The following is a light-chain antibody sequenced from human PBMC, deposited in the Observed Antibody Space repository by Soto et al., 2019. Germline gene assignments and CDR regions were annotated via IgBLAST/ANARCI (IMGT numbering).Light chain of an antibody. J-gene: IGLJ3*02. CDR1: SSNIGSNT. V-gene: IGLV1-44*01. CDR3: AAWDDSLNAWV. CDR2: SNN. Sequence: QSVLTQPPSASGTPGQRVTISCSGSSSNIGSNTVNWYQQLPGTAPKLLIYSNNQRPSGVPDRFSGSKSGTSASLAISGLHSEHDADYYCAAWDDSLNAWVFGGGTKLTVL.